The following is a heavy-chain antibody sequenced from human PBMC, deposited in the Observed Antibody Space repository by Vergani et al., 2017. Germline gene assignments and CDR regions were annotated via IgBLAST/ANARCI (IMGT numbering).Heavy chain of an antibody. J-gene: IGHJ6*03. V-gene: IGHV3-11*01. CDR3: AGDGATYYYYYMDV. CDR2: ISSSGSTI. CDR1: GLTFSDYY. Sequence: QVQLVEFGGGLVKPGGFLRLPRAGSGLTFSDYYMSWIRQAPGKGPEWVSYISSSGSTIYYADSVTGRFTISRDNAKNSLYLQMNSLRAEDTAVYYGAGDGATYYYYYMDVWGKGP. D-gene: IGHD3-16*01.